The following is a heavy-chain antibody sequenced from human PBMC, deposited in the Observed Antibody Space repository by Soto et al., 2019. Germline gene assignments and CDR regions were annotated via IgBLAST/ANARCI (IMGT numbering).Heavy chain of an antibody. V-gene: IGHV1-46*03. CDR2: INPSGGYT. D-gene: IGHD2-21*02. CDR3: ARGGGIVVVTAPYDP. J-gene: IGHJ5*02. CDR1: GYTFTSYY. Sequence: ASVKASCKASGYTFTSYYMNWVQQAPGQGLEWLGIINPSGGYTTYAQRFLGRVTMTSDTSTSTVHMELGSLTSEDTAVYYCARGGGIVVVTAPYDPWGQGTLVTVS.